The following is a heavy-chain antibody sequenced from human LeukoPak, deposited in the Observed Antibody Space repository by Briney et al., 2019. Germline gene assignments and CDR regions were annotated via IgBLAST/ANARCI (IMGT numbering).Heavy chain of an antibody. V-gene: IGHV3-7*01. CDR2: IKEDGSEK. CDR3: ASSGWYSTPNWFDP. D-gene: IGHD6-19*01. CDR1: GFTFSSYA. Sequence: PGGSLRLFCAASGFTFSSYAMSWVRQAPGKGLEWVASIKEDGSEKYYVDSVKGRFTTSRDNAKNSLYLQMNSLRAEDTAMYYCASSGWYSTPNWFDPWGQGTLVIVSS. J-gene: IGHJ5*02.